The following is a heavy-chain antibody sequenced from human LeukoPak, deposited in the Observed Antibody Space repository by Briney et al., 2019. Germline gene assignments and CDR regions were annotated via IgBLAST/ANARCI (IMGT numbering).Heavy chain of an antibody. CDR1: GFTFSSYG. CDR2: ISSGGHI. CDR3: ARDQDGGKYYYESSGYSH. Sequence: PGGSLRLSCAASGFTFSSYGLNWVRQAPGKGLEWVSTISSGGHIYYEDSVKGRFTISRDNAENSLYLQMNSLRAEDTAVYYCARDQDGGKYYYESSGYSHWGQGILVTVSS. J-gene: IGHJ4*02. D-gene: IGHD3-22*01. V-gene: IGHV3-21*01.